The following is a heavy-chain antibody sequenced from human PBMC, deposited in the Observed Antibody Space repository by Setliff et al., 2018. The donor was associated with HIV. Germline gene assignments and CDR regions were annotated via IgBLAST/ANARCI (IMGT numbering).Heavy chain of an antibody. CDR1: GFTFSSYA. V-gene: IGHV3-23*05. J-gene: IGHJ4*02. CDR3: ARDPPRKLEVVGPFDY. Sequence: GESLKISCAASGFTFSSYAMSWVRQAPGKGLEWVSAVSNTGRRTFYADSVKGRFTISKDNFENVVYLQMNSLRVDDTAVYYCARDPPRKLEVVGPFDYWGQGTLVTVSS. D-gene: IGHD2-15*01. CDR2: VSNTGRRT.